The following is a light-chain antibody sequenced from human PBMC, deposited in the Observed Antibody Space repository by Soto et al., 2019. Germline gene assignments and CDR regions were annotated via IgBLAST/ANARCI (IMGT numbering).Light chain of an antibody. CDR3: QSYDSSLSGLYV. CDR2: GNS. V-gene: IGLV1-40*01. Sequence: QSVLTQPASVSGAPGQRVTISCTGSSSSIGAGYDVHWYQQLPGTAPNLLIYGNSNRPSGVPDRFSGSKSGTSASLAITGLQAEDEADYYCQSYDSSLSGLYVFGTGTKVTVL. J-gene: IGLJ1*01. CDR1: SSSIGAGYD.